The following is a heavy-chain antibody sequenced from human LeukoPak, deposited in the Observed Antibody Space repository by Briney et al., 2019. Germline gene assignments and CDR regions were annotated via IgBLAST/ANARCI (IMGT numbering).Heavy chain of an antibody. J-gene: IGHJ4*02. D-gene: IGHD6-13*01. CDR2: ISSSGSTI. CDR3: ARDMGREVYSSSPDY. V-gene: IGHV3-11*01. Sequence: PGGSLRLSCAASGFTFSDYYMSWIRQAPGKGLEWVSYISSSGSTIYYADSVKGRFTISRDNAKNSLYLQMNSLRAEDTAVYCCARDMGREVYSSSPDYWGQGTLVTVSS. CDR1: GFTFSDYY.